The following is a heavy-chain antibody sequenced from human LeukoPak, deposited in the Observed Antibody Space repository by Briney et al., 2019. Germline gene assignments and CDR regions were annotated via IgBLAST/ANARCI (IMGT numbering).Heavy chain of an antibody. V-gene: IGHV3-21*01. CDR3: ARVEGAAAFNP. J-gene: IGHJ5*02. D-gene: IGHD6-13*01. CDR1: GFTFSSYS. Sequence: PGGSLRLSCAASGFTFSSYSMSWVRQAPGKGLEWVSSISRSGTNIYYADSVKGRFTISRDNAKTSLYLQVNGLRAEDTAVYYCARVEGAAAFNPWGQGTLVTVSS. CDR2: ISRSGTNI.